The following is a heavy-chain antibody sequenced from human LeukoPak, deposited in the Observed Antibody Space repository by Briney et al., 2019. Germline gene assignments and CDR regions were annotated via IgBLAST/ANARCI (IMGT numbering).Heavy chain of an antibody. V-gene: IGHV4-30-4*08. J-gene: IGHJ6*02. CDR2: IYYSGST. CDR1: GGSFSGYY. Sequence: KTSETLSLTCAVYGGSFSGYYWSWIRQPPGKGLEWIGYIYYSGSTYYNPSLKSRVTISVDTSKNQFSLKLSSVTAADTAVYYCAREPYYYYGMDVWGQGTTVTVSS. CDR3: AREPYYYYGMDV.